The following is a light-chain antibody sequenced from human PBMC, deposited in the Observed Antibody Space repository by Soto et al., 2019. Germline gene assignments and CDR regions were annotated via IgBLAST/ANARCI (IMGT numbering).Light chain of an antibody. CDR2: SAS. V-gene: IGKV1-12*01. CDR1: QGISSW. CDR3: QQANSFPPT. Sequence: IQLTQPPPSVSASVGDRVPIPCRASQGISSWLAWYQQRPGKAPKLLIYSASTLESAVPSRFSGSGSGTDFTLTISSLQPEDFATYYCQQANSFPPTFGGGTKVDIK. J-gene: IGKJ4*01.